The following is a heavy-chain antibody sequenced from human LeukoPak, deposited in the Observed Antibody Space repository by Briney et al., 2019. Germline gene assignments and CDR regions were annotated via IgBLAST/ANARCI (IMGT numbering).Heavy chain of an antibody. V-gene: IGHV4-4*02. D-gene: IGHD1-7*01. J-gene: IGHJ4*02. CDR3: ARTSGNYLYFFDY. Sequence: PSETLSLTCAVSGASISSTNWWNWVRQPPGKGLEWIGEIYHTGRTNYDPSLKGRVTILLDKSRNQFSLILSSVTAADTAVYYCARTSGNYLYFFDYWGQGTLVTVSS. CDR2: IYHTGRT. CDR1: GASISSTNW.